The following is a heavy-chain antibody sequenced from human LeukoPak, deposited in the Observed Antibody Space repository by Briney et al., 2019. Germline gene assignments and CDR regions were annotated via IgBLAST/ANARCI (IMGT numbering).Heavy chain of an antibody. CDR3: ARELGRVGAFDI. Sequence: PGRSLRLSCAASGFTFSSYGMHWVRQAPGKELEGVAVIWYDGSNKYYADSVKGRFIISRDNSKNTLYLQMNSLRAEDTAVYYCARELGRVGAFDIWRQGTMVTVSS. D-gene: IGHD1-26*01. CDR2: IWYDGSNK. CDR1: GFTFSSYG. V-gene: IGHV3-33*01. J-gene: IGHJ3*02.